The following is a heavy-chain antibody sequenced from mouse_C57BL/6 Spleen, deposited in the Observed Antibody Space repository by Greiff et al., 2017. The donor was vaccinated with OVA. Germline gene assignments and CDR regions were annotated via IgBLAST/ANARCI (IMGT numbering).Heavy chain of an antibody. V-gene: IGHV10-3*01. CDR2: IRSNSSNYAT. Sequence: EVMLVESGGGLVQPKGSLKLSCAASGFTFTPYAMHWVRQAPGKGLEWVARIRSNSSNYATYYADSVKDRFTISRDDSQSMHYLQMNNLKTEDTAMYYYVRALYDYDGAWFAYWGQGTLVTVSA. CDR1: GFTFTPYA. CDR3: VRALYDYDGAWFAY. J-gene: IGHJ3*01. D-gene: IGHD2-4*01.